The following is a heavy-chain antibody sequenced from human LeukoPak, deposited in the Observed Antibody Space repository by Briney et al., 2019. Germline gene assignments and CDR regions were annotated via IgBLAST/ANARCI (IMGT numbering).Heavy chain of an antibody. CDR2: INHSGST. CDR1: GGSFSGYY. CDR3: AGPSMVRGRYYYYYGMDV. J-gene: IGHJ6*02. Sequence: SETLSLTCAVYGGSFSGYYWSWIRQPPGKGLEWIGEINHSGSTNYSPSLKSRVTISVDTSKNQFSLKLSSVTAADTAVYYCAGPSMVRGRYYYYYGMDVWGQGTTVTVPS. D-gene: IGHD3-10*01. V-gene: IGHV4-34*01.